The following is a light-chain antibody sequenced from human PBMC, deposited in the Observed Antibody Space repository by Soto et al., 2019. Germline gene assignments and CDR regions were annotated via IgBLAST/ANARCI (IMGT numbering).Light chain of an antibody. J-gene: IGKJ1*01. CDR2: GAS. Sequence: EIVLTQSPGTLSLSPGERATLSCRASQSVSSSYLARYQQKPGQAPRLLIYGASIRATGIPDRFSGSGSGTDFTLTISRLEPEDFAVYYCQQYGNSRTFGQGTKVEIK. CDR1: QSVSSSY. CDR3: QQYGNSRT. V-gene: IGKV3-20*01.